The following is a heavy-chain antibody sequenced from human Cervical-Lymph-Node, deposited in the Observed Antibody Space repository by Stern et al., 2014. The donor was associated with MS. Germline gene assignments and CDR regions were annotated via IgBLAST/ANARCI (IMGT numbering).Heavy chain of an antibody. CDR2: ISYDGSNK. CDR3: AKDQRGHFGGSGYVDIVAKGTYWFDP. J-gene: IGHJ5*02. D-gene: IGHD5-12*01. Sequence: VQLVESGGGVVQPGRSLRLSCADSGFTFSSYGMHWVRQAPGQGLEWVAVISYDGSNKYYADSVKGRFTISRDNSKNTLYLQMNSLRAEDTAVYYCAKDQRGHFGGSGYVDIVAKGTYWFDPWGQGTLVTVSS. V-gene: IGHV3-30*18. CDR1: GFTFSSYG.